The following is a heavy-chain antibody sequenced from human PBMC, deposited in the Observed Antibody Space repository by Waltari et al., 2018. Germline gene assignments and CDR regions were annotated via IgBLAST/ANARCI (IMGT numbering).Heavy chain of an antibody. CDR3: ASHYCSRGTCHFDS. V-gene: IGHV3-66*04. D-gene: IGHD2-15*01. Sequence: EALLAESGGGSVQPGGSLRLSCAVSEFTVRENYVSWVRQPPGQGLEWVSIIYSGGSTSYADSVRARFTISRDISKNTVFLQMNSLRAEDTAVYYCASHYCSRGTCHFDSWGQGTLVKVSS. CDR2: IYSGGST. CDR1: EFTVRENY. J-gene: IGHJ4*02.